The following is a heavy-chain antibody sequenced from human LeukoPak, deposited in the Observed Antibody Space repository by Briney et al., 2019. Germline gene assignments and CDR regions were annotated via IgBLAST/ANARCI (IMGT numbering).Heavy chain of an antibody. Sequence: GALRLSCPASGFTFGDYAMSWFRQAPGKGREGVGFIRSKAYGGTTEYAASVKGRFTISRDDSKSIAYLQMNSLKTEDTAVYYCTRKYQLLYEFWFDPWGQGTLVTVSS. CDR3: TRKYQLLYEFWFDP. V-gene: IGHV3-49*03. CDR2: IRSKAYGGTT. D-gene: IGHD2-2*02. J-gene: IGHJ5*02. CDR1: GFTFGDYA.